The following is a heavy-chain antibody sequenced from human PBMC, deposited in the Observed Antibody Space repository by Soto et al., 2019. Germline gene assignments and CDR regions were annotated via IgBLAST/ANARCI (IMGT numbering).Heavy chain of an antibody. CDR2: ISYDGSNK. V-gene: IGHV3-30-3*01. D-gene: IGHD4-4*01. Sequence: QVQLVESGGGVVQPGRSLRLSCAASGFTFSSYAMHWVRQAPGKGLEWVAVISYDGSNKYYADSVKGRFTISRDNSKNTLYLQMNSLTAEDTAVYYCARAVTTVPDGMDVWGQGTTVTVSS. J-gene: IGHJ6*02. CDR1: GFTFSSYA. CDR3: ARAVTTVPDGMDV.